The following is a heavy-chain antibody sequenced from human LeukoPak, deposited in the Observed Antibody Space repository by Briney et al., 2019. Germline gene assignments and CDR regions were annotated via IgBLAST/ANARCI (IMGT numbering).Heavy chain of an antibody. Sequence: SGGSLRLSCAASGFTFSSYAMHWVRQAPGKGLEWVAVISYDGSNKYYADSVKGRFTISRDNSKNTLYLQMNSLRAEDTAVYYCARSQLGMGELFDYWGQGTLVTVSS. CDR2: ISYDGSNK. V-gene: IGHV3-30*04. D-gene: IGHD7-27*01. CDR3: ARSQLGMGELFDY. J-gene: IGHJ4*02. CDR1: GFTFSSYA.